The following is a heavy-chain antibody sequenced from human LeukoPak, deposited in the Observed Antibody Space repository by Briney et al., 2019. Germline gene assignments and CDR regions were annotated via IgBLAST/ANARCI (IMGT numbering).Heavy chain of an antibody. CDR2: ISGGGCST. Sequence: GGSLRLSCAASGFTFTSYSMNWVRQAPGKGLEWVSTISGGGCSTYYADSVKGRFTISRDNSKNSLYLQVNSLRAEDTAVYYCAKGGKWDVTPFDYWGQGTLVTVSS. D-gene: IGHD1-26*01. CDR3: AKGGKWDVTPFDY. CDR1: GFTFTSYS. J-gene: IGHJ4*02. V-gene: IGHV3-23*01.